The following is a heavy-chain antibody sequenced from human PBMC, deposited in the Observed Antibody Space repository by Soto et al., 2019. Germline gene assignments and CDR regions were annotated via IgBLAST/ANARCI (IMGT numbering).Heavy chain of an antibody. CDR1: GFTFSSYA. CDR3: AKPQVRGVIITSLYY. Sequence: GGSLRLSCAASGFTFSSYAMSWVRQAPGKGLEWVSAISGSGGSTYYADSVKGRFTISRDNSKNTLYLQMNSLRAEDTAVYYCAKPQVRGVIITSLYYWGQGTLVTVSS. CDR2: ISGSGGST. D-gene: IGHD3-10*01. V-gene: IGHV3-23*01. J-gene: IGHJ4*02.